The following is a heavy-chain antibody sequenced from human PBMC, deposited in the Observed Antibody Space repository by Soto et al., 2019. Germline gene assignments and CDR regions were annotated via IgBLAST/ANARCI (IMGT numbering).Heavy chain of an antibody. CDR3: AKGLRYDSSGYNDY. V-gene: IGHV3-23*01. CDR1: GFTFSSYA. Sequence: PGGSLRLSCAACGFTFSSYAMSWVRQAPGKGLEWVSAISGSGGSTYYADSVKGRFTISRDNSKNTLYLQMNSLRAEDTAVYYCAKGLRYDSSGYNDYWGQGTLVTVSS. CDR2: ISGSGGST. D-gene: IGHD3-22*01. J-gene: IGHJ4*02.